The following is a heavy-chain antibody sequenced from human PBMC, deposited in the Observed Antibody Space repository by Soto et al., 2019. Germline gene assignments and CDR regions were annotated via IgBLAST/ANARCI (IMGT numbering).Heavy chain of an antibody. CDR1: GYTFTSYG. Sequence: ASVKVSCKASGYTFTSYGISWVRQAPGQGLEWMGWISAYNGNTNYAQKLQGRVTMTTDTSTSTAYMELRSLRSDDTAVYYCARGRLHYYDSPLTPDAFDIWGQGTMVT. CDR2: ISAYNGNT. D-gene: IGHD3-22*01. CDR3: ARGRLHYYDSPLTPDAFDI. J-gene: IGHJ3*02. V-gene: IGHV1-18*01.